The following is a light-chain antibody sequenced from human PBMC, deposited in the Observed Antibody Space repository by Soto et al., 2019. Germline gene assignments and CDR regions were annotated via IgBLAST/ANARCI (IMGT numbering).Light chain of an antibody. J-gene: IGKJ4*01. V-gene: IGKV3-20*01. CDR1: QTVSSSY. Sequence: EIVLTQSPGTLSLSPGERAPLSCRASQTVSSSYLAWYQQRPGQAPRLLIYGAFSRATGIPDRFSGSGSGKDFNLPISRLEPEDFAVYYGRQCGSSALTVGGGTKVEIK. CDR2: GAF. CDR3: RQCGSSALT.